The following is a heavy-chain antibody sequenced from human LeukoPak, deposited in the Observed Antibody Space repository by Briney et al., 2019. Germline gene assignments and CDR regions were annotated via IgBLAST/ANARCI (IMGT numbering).Heavy chain of an antibody. CDR3: AKDREGNDVFSSAFDI. J-gene: IGHJ3*02. D-gene: IGHD1-1*01. CDR1: GFTFSSYG. Sequence: GRSLRLSCAASGFTFSSYGMHWVRQAPGKGLEWVAVISYDGSNKYYADSVKGRFTISRDNSKNTLYLQMNSLRAEDTAVYYCAKDREGNDVFSSAFDIWGQGTMVTVSS. CDR2: ISYDGSNK. V-gene: IGHV3-30*18.